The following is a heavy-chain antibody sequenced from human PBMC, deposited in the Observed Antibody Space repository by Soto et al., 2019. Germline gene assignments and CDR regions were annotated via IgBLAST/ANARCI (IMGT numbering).Heavy chain of an antibody. D-gene: IGHD2-15*01. CDR3: ARSGPKYCSGGHRHPLAY. J-gene: IGHJ4*02. Sequence: SETLSLTWAVYGGSFSGYYWSWIRQPPGKRMEWIGEINHSGSSNYNPSLKSRVTISGDTSRNQFSLKLSSVTAADTAVYYCARSGPKYCSGGHRHPLAYSGQGTLVIVSA. CDR2: INHSGSS. V-gene: IGHV4-34*01. CDR1: GGSFSGYY.